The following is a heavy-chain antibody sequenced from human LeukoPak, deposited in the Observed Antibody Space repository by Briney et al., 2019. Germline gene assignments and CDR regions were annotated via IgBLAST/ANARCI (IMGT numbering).Heavy chain of an antibody. Sequence: ASETLSLTCTVSGGSISSYYWSWIRQPPGKGLEWIGYIYTSGSTNYNPSLKSRVTISVDTSKNQFSLKLSSVTAADTAVYYCARHASSSTFYYYYMDVWGKGTTVTVSS. D-gene: IGHD2-2*01. CDR3: ARHASSSTFYYYYMDV. V-gene: IGHV4-4*09. J-gene: IGHJ6*03. CDR2: IYTSGST. CDR1: GGSISSYY.